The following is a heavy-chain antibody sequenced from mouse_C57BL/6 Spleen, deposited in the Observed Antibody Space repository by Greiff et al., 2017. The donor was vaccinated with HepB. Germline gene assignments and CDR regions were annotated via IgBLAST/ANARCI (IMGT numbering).Heavy chain of an antibody. CDR1: GYSFTGYY. D-gene: IGHD4-1*01. CDR3: ARKLGRWYFDV. J-gene: IGHJ1*03. Sequence: EVQLQQSGPELVKPGASVKISCKASGYSFTGYYMNWVKQSPEKSLEWIGEINPSTGGTTYNQKFKAKATLTVDKSSSTAYMQLKSLTSEDSAVYYCARKLGRWYFDVWGTGTTVTVSS. V-gene: IGHV1-42*01. CDR2: INPSTGGT.